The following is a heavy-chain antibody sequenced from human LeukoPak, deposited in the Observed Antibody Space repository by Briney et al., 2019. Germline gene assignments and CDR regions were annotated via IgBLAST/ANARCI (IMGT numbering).Heavy chain of an antibody. CDR3: AKIAEGAFDI. CDR2: ITPIFGTA. V-gene: IGHV1-69*13. CDR1: GGTFSSYA. Sequence: SVKVSCKASGGTFSSYAISWVRQAPGQGLEWMGGITPIFGTANYAQKFQGRVTITADESTSTAYMELSSLRSEDTAVYYCAKIAEGAFDIWGQGTMVTVSS. J-gene: IGHJ3*02.